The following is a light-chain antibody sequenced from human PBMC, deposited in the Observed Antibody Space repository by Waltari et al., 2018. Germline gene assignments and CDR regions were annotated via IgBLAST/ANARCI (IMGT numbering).Light chain of an antibody. CDR3: AAWDDSLNGWV. J-gene: IGLJ3*02. CDR1: SPNIGGNT. V-gene: IGLV1-44*01. CDR2: SNK. Sequence: QSVLTQPPSASGTPGQRVTISCSGSSPNIGGNTVTWYQQLPGTAPKLLIYSNKRRPSGVPDRFSGSKSGTSASLAISGLQSEDEADYYCAAWDDSLNGWVFGGGTKLTVL.